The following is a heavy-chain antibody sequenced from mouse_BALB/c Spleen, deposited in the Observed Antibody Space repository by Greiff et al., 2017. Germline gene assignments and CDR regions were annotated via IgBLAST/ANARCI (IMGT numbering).Heavy chain of an antibody. V-gene: IGHV5-6-5*01. J-gene: IGHJ2*01. CDR1: GFTFSSYA. D-gene: IGHD1-1*01. CDR3: ARGCYGSSYFDY. CDR2: ISSGGST. Sequence: EVQLQESGGGLVKPGGSLKLSCAASGFTFSSYAMSWVRQTPEKRLEWVASISSGGSTYYPDSVKGRFTISRDNARNILYLQMSSLRSEDTAMYYCARGCYGSSYFDYWGQGTTLTVSS.